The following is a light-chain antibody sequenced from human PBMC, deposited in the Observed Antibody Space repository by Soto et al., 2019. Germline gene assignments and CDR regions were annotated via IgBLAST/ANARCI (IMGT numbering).Light chain of an antibody. V-gene: IGLV2-14*01. CDR2: EVS. CDR3: SSYTSSSPHV. Sequence: QSALTQPASVSGSPGQSITISCTGTSSDVGGYNYVSWYQQHPGKAPKLVIYEVSNRPSGVSNRFAGSKSGNTASLTISGLQAEDEADYYCSSYTSSSPHVFGTGTKLTVL. CDR1: SSDVGGYNY. J-gene: IGLJ1*01.